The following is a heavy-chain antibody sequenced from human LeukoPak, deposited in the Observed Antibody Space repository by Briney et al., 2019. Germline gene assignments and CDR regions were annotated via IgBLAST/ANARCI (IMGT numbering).Heavy chain of an antibody. V-gene: IGHV4-39*01. J-gene: IGHJ4*02. D-gene: IGHD5-12*01. CDR1: GASISSSSYC. Sequence: SETLSLTCTVSGASISSSSYCWGWIRQPPGKGWEWIGSIYYSGSTYYNPSLKSRVTISVDTSKNQFSLKLSSVTAADTAVYYCASKRIVATIYDYWGQGTLVTVSS. CDR2: IYYSGST. CDR3: ASKRIVATIYDY.